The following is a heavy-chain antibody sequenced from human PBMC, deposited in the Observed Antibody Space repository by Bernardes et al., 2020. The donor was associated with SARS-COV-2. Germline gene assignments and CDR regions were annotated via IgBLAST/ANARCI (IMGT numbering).Heavy chain of an antibody. J-gene: IGHJ4*02. CDR2: IYTGSP. CDR3: VRGNSGYGRFDS. Sequence: GGSLRLSCVASGFSISGYCMHWVRQAPGKGLVWVSRIYTGSPYYAESVKGRFTISRDNAKNTLYLQMNSLRAEDTAVYYCVRGNSGYGRFDSWGQGTLVTVSS. CDR1: GFSISGYC. V-gene: IGHV3-74*01. D-gene: IGHD5-12*01.